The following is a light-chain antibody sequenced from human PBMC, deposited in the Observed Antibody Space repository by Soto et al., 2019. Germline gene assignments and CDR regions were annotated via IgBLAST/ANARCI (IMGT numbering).Light chain of an antibody. J-gene: IGKJ5*01. CDR3: QHRSNWPPVT. CDR1: QSVRSY. CDR2: DAS. Sequence: EIVLTQSPATLSLSPGERATLSCRATQSVRSYLAWYQQKPGQAPRLLIYDASNRATGVPARFSGCGSGTDFTLTISSLEPEDFAVYYCQHRSNWPPVTFGPGTRLEI. V-gene: IGKV3-11*01.